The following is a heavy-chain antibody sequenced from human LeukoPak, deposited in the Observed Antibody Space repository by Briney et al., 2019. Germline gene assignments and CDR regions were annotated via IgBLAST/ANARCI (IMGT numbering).Heavy chain of an antibody. CDR2: IIPIIGIV. CDR3: ARVPSGYTPNANYYYYGMDV. J-gene: IGHJ6*02. V-gene: IGHV1-69*04. Sequence: SVKVSFKASGGTFIRYAISWVRQAPGQGVEWMGRIIPIIGIVNYAQKFQGRVTITADKSTSTAYMELSSLRSEDTAVYYCARVPSGYTPNANYYYYGMDVWGQGTTVTVSS. D-gene: IGHD5-12*01. CDR1: GGTFIRYA.